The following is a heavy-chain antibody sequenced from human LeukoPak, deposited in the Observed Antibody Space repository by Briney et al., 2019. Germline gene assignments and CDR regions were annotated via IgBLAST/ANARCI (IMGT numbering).Heavy chain of an antibody. CDR3: ARDLSQGRAVAGYFDN. J-gene: IGHJ4*02. V-gene: IGHV1-69*06. Sequence: SVKVSCKASGGTFSSYAISWVRQAPGQGLEWMGVIIPIFGTANYAQKFQGRVTTTADKSTSTAYMELSSLRSEDTAVYYCARDLSQGRAVAGYFDNWGQGTLVTVSS. D-gene: IGHD6-19*01. CDR2: IIPIFGTA. CDR1: GGTFSSYA.